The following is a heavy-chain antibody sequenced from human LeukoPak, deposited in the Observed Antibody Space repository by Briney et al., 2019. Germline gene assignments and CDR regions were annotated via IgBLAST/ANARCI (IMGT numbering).Heavy chain of an antibody. CDR1: GFTLSIYS. D-gene: IGHD6-19*01. Sequence: SLRLSRAVSGFTLSIYSMNWVRQAPGKGLEWVSSISSSSSYIYYADSVKGRFTISRDNAKNTLYLQMTSLRAEDRAGYYCARLSIAVAGLDYWGQGTLVTVSS. CDR2: ISSSSSYI. CDR3: ARLSIAVAGLDY. J-gene: IGHJ4*02. V-gene: IGHV3-21*01.